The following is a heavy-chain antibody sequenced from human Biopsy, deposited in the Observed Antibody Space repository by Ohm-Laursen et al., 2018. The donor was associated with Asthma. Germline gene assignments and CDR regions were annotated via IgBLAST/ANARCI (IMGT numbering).Heavy chain of an antibody. CDR2: IYYSGST. Sequence: TLSLTCTVSYGSITSGGYYWTWIRQHPGKGLEWIGFIYYSGSTYCNPSLKSRVSISIDTSKNQFSLKLISVTAADTAVYYCARAQDYYDSRGYYRSFDYWGQGTLVTVSS. J-gene: IGHJ4*02. D-gene: IGHD3-22*01. CDR1: YGSITSGGYY. V-gene: IGHV4-31*03. CDR3: ARAQDYYDSRGYYRSFDY.